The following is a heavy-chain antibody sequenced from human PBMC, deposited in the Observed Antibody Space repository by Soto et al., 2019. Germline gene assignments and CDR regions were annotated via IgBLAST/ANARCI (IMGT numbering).Heavy chain of an antibody. CDR3: ARRFLAAADNWFDP. CDR2: IIPIFGTA. J-gene: IGHJ5*02. CDR1: GGTFSSYA. Sequence: GASVKVSCKASGGTFSSYAISWVRQAPGQGLEWMGGIIPIFGTANYAQKFQGRVTTTADKSTSTAYMELSSLRSEDTAVYYCARRFLAAADNWFDPWGQGTLVTVSS. V-gene: IGHV1-69*06. D-gene: IGHD2-15*01.